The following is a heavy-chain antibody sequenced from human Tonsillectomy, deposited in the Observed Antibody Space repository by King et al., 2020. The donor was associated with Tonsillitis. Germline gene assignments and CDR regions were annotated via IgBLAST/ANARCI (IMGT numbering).Heavy chain of an antibody. CDR2: ISSSSSYI. CDR1: GFTFSSYC. V-gene: IGHV3-21*05. CDR3: ARDDYGVLFDP. Sequence: VQLVESGGGLVKPGGSLRLSCAASGFTFSSYCMNWVRQAPGRGREGVSYISSSSSYIYFADSLKGRFTISRDNAKNSLYLQMNSLKAEDTAVYYCARDDYGVLFDPWGQGTLVTVSP. D-gene: IGHD4-17*01. J-gene: IGHJ5*02.